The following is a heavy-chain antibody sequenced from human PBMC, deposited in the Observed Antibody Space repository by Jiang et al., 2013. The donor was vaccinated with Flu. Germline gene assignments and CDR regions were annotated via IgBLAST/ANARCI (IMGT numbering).Heavy chain of an antibody. V-gene: IGHV1-46*03. CDR3: ARAKTPHTTYYYDSSGYYHAGDAFDI. CDR2: INPSGGST. J-gene: IGHJ3*02. Sequence: GAEVKKPGASVKVSCKASGYTFTSYYMHWVRQAPGQGLEWMGIINPSGGSTSYAQKFQGRVTMTRDTSTSTVYMELSSLRSEDTAVYYCARAKTPHTTYYYDSSGYYHAGDAFDIWGQGTMVTVSS. D-gene: IGHD3-22*01. CDR1: GYTFTSYY.